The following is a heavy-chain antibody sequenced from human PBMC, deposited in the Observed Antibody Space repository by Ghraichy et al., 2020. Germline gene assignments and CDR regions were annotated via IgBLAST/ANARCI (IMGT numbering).Heavy chain of an antibody. Sequence: SETLSLTCTVSGGSISSYYWSWIRQPPGKGLEWIGYIYYSGSTNYNPSLKSRVTISVDTSKNQFSLKLSSVTAADTAVYYCARGGSVAGLPDDAFDIWGQGTMVTVSS. J-gene: IGHJ3*02. CDR1: GGSISSYY. CDR2: IYYSGST. V-gene: IGHV4-59*01. CDR3: ARGGSVAGLPDDAFDI. D-gene: IGHD6-19*01.